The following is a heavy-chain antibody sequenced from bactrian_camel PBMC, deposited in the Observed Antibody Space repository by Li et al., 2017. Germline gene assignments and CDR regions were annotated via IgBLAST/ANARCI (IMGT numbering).Heavy chain of an antibody. CDR3: AARQYGTCAVDGSEYKF. CDR1: GYTGSSFC. J-gene: IGHJ4*01. D-gene: IGHD7*01. V-gene: IGHV3S53*01. Sequence: QLVESGGGSAQAGGSLRLSCEASGYTGSSFCMGWFRQAPGKEREGVARMASFGSTAYADSVKGRFTISRDNAKNTLFLEMNSLKPEDTAMYYCAARQYGTCAVDGSEYKFWGQGTQVTVS. CDR2: MASFGST.